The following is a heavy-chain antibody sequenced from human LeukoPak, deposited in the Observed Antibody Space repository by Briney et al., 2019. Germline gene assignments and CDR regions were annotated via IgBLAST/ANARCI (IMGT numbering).Heavy chain of an antibody. V-gene: IGHV3-23*01. CDR3: ARQYYYDSSGYYVRPFDY. J-gene: IGHJ4*02. CDR1: GITFSSYA. D-gene: IGHD3-22*01. CDR2: ISGSRGDT. Sequence: PGGSLRLSCAASGITFSSYAMSWVRQAPGKGLERVSTISGSRGDTYYADSVKGRFTISRDNSKNTLYLQMNSLRAEDTAVYYCARQYYYDSSGYYVRPFDYWGQGTLVTVSS.